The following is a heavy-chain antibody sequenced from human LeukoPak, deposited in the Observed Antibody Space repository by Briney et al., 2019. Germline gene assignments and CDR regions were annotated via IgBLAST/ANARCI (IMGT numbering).Heavy chain of an antibody. D-gene: IGHD6-19*01. CDR2: IYSGGSA. Sequence: ETLSLTCVLSGFSFTTGYYWGWIRQPPGKGLEWVSVIYSGGSAYYADSVKGRFTISRDNSKNTLYLQMNSLRAEDTAVYYCARDSGWYPEGYYYYMDVWGKGTTVTVSS. J-gene: IGHJ6*03. V-gene: IGHV3-53*01. CDR1: GFSFTTGYY. CDR3: ARDSGWYPEGYYYYMDV.